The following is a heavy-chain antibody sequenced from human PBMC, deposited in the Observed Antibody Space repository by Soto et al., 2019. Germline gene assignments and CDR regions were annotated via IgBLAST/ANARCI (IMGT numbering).Heavy chain of an antibody. CDR1: GFTFSSSA. CDR2: IRVGGGDT. D-gene: IGHD6-19*01. CDR3: AKCSVGTVRTSGWCNGLDA. Sequence: EVRLLESGGGLAQPGGSRRLSCAASGFTFSSSAMNWVRQAPGKGLEWVSSIRVGGGDTFYADSVRGRCTVSRDISRNTLYLQMNSLRAADTAIYYCAKCSVGTVRTSGWCNGLDAWGQGTLVTVSS. V-gene: IGHV3-23*01. J-gene: IGHJ5*02.